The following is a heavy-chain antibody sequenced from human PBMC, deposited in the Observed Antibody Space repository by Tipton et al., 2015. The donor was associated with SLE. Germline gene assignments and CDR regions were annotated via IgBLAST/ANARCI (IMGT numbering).Heavy chain of an antibody. D-gene: IGHD3-10*01. J-gene: IGHJ6*02. V-gene: IGHV4-59*12. CDR1: GGSISSYY. CDR2: IYYSGST. CDR3: ARTKGSGSYRYGMDV. Sequence: TLSLTCTVSGGSISSYYWSWIRQPPGKGLEWIGYIYYSGSTNYNPSLKSRVTISVDTSKNQFSLKLRSVTAADTAVYYCARTKGSGSYRYGMDVWGQGTTVTVSS.